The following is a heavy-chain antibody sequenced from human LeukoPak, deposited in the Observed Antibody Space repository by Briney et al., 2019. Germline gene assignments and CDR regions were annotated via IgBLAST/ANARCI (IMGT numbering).Heavy chain of an antibody. J-gene: IGHJ5*02. CDR3: ATQPGSGGS. Sequence: GGSLRLSCSASGFTFSNYAMHWVRQAPGTGLEYVSAIGSNGDSTYYADSVKGRFTISRDNSKNTLYLQMSSLRAEDTAVYYCATQPGSGGSWGQGTLVTVSS. CDR2: IGSNGDST. CDR1: GFTFSNYA. V-gene: IGHV3-64D*09. D-gene: IGHD1-14*01.